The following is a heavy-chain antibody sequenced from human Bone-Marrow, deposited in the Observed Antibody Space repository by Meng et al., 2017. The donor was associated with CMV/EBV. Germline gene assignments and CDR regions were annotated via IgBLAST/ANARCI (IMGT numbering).Heavy chain of an antibody. CDR3: ARVQTGTTWDYFDY. Sequence: LKISCAASGFTFSSYAMHWVRQAPGKGLEYVSAISSNGGSTYYADSVKGRFTISRDNSKNTLYLQMGSLRAEDMAVYYCARVQTGTTWDYFDYWGQGTLVTVSS. D-gene: IGHD1-7*01. CDR2: ISSNGGST. J-gene: IGHJ4*02. CDR1: GFTFSSYA. V-gene: IGHV3-64*02.